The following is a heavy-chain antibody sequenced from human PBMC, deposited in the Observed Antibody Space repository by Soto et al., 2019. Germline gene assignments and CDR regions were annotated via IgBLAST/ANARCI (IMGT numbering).Heavy chain of an antibody. CDR3: ARVGDKNYDSSGYYVGFFDP. CDR1: GYSFTSYW. Sequence: GESLKISCKGSGYSFTSYWIGWVRQMPGKGLEWMGIIYPGDSDTRYSPSFQGQVTISADKSISTAYLQWSSLKASDTAMYYCARVGDKNYDSSGYYVGFFDPWGQGTLVTVSS. D-gene: IGHD3-22*01. V-gene: IGHV5-51*01. CDR2: IYPGDSDT. J-gene: IGHJ5*02.